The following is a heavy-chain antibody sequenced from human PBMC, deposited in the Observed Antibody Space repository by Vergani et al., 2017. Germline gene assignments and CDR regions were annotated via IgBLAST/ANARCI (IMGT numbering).Heavy chain of an antibody. CDR1: GFTFSSYA. J-gene: IGHJ5*02. D-gene: IGHD4-23*01. CDR3: ARISPAYGGGFDP. CDR2: INSDGSST. V-gene: IGHV3-74*02. Sequence: VQLVESGGGVVQPGRSLRLSCAASGFTFSSYAMHWVRQAPGKGLEWVSRINSDGSSTSYADSVKGRFTISRDNAKNTLYLQMNSLRAEDTAVYYCARISPAYGGGFDPWGQGTLVTVSS.